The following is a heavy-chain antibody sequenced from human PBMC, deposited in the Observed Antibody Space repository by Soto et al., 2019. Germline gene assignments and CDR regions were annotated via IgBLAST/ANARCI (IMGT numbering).Heavy chain of an antibody. CDR1: GDSVSSNSAA. CDR2: TYYKSKWNN. V-gene: IGHV6-1*01. J-gene: IGHJ6*02. Sequence: QTLSLTSAISGDSVSSNSAACNWIRHSPSRGLEWLGRTYYKSKWNNDYALSVKSRITINPDTSKNRFSLHLYSVTPEDTAVYYCTGITWFRGMDVWGQGTPVTVSS. D-gene: IGHD3-10*01. CDR3: TGITWFRGMDV.